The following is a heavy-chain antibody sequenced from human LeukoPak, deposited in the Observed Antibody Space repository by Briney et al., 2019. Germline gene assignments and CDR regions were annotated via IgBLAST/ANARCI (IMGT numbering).Heavy chain of an antibody. CDR1: GYTFTNYY. CDR2: INPSDGST. J-gene: IGHJ6*04. D-gene: IGHD3/OR15-3a*01. Sequence: ASVKVSCKASGYTFTNYYMHWVRQAPGQGLEWMGKINPSDGSTNYAQKFQGRVTMTRDTSTSTVYMELSSLRSEDTAVYYCARVGLYYYYGMDAWGKGTTVTVSS. CDR3: ARVGLYYYYGMDA. V-gene: IGHV1-46*01.